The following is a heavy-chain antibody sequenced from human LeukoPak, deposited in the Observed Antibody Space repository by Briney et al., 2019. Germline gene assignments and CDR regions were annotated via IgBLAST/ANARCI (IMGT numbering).Heavy chain of an antibody. V-gene: IGHV4-59*08. D-gene: IGHD6-13*01. J-gene: IGHJ6*02. CDR2: IYYSGST. Sequence: SETLSLTCTVSGGSISSYYWSWIRQPPGKGLEWIRYIYYSGSTNYNPSLKSRVTISVDTSKNQFSLKLSSVTAADTAVYYCSGRQQLVDPYYYYGMDVWGQGTTVTVSS. CDR3: SGRQQLVDPYYYYGMDV. CDR1: GGSISSYY.